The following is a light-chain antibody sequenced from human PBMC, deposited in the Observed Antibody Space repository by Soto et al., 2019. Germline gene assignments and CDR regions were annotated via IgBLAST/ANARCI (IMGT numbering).Light chain of an antibody. Sequence: EIVLTQSPGTLSLSPGERATLSCRASQSVSSSYLAWYQEKPGQGPRLLIYGASTRATGIPDGFSGSGSGTDFTLTISRLDPEDFAVYYCRQYGRSLEFAVGGGTKVDIK. CDR1: QSVSSSY. CDR2: GAS. V-gene: IGKV3-20*01. CDR3: RQYGRSLEFA. J-gene: IGKJ4*01.